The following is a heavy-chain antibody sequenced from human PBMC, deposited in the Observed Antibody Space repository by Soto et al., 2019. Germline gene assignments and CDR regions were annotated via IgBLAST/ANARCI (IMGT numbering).Heavy chain of an antibody. CDR1: GGSISSGGYY. CDR2: IYYSGST. V-gene: IGHV4-31*03. D-gene: IGHD2-15*01. CDR3: ARAAELYCSGGSCYSGKEYFQH. J-gene: IGHJ1*01. Sequence: SETLSLTCTVSGGSISSGGYYWSWIRQHPGKGLEWIGYIYYSGSTYYNPSLKSRVTISVDTSKNQFSLKLSSVTAADTAVYYCARAAELYCSGGSCYSGKEYFQHWGQGTLVTVSS.